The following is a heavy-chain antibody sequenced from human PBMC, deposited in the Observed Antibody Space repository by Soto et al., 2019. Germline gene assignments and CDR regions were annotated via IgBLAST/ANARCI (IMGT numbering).Heavy chain of an antibody. CDR2: IIPILGIA. Sequence: ASVKVCCKASGGTYSSYAISWVRQAPGQGLEWMGRIIPILGIANYAQKFQGRVTITADKSTSTAYMELSSLRSEDTAVYYCAQSYDSSGYSDYWGQGTLVTVSS. V-gene: IGHV1-69*04. CDR3: AQSYDSSGYSDY. CDR1: GGTYSSYA. J-gene: IGHJ4*02. D-gene: IGHD3-22*01.